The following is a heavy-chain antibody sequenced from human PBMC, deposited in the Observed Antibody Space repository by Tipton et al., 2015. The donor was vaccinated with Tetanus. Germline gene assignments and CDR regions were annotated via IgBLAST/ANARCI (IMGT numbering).Heavy chain of an antibody. D-gene: IGHD3-22*01. Sequence: QLVQSGAEVKKPGESLKISCKGSGYSFTSYWIGWVRQMPGKGLEWMGIIYPGDSDTRYSPSFQGQVTISADKSISTAYLQWSSLKASDTAMYYCARLPKPYYYDSSGYQDYYFDYWGQGTLVTVSS. CDR3: ARLPKPYYYDSSGYQDYYFDY. CDR2: IYPGDSDT. CDR1: GYSFTSYW. V-gene: IGHV5-51*01. J-gene: IGHJ4*02.